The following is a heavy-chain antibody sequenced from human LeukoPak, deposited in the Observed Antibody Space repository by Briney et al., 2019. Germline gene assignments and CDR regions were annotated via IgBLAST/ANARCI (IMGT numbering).Heavy chain of an antibody. CDR1: GFYFNDDS. J-gene: IGHJ4*02. CDR2: ISSSDNTI. D-gene: IGHD5-18*01. V-gene: IGHV3-48*02. Sequence: GGSLRLSWVAFGFYFNDDSMNSVRQAPGKGLEWVSYISSSDNTIHYADSVKGRFTISRDNAKNSLYLEMNSLRDEDTAVYYCARVHRGFSYGRLDYWGQGTLVTVSS. CDR3: ARVHRGFSYGRLDY.